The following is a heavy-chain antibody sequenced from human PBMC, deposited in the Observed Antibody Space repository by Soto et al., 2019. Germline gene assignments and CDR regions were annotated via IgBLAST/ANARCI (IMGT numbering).Heavy chain of an antibody. J-gene: IGHJ4*02. D-gene: IGHD6-13*01. Sequence: QVKLVQSGAEVKKPGSSVKVSCKASGGTFSSYTISWVRQAPGQGHEWMGRLIPILGIANYAQKFQGRVTMTADKSTSTAYMELLSLRSEDTAWYYCARVQIAAAGTDWGQGTLVTVS. CDR2: LIPILGIA. CDR3: ARVQIAAAGTD. CDR1: GGTFSSYT. V-gene: IGHV1-69*02.